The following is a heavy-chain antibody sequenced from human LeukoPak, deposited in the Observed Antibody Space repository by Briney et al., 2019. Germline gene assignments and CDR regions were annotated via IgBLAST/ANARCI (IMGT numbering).Heavy chain of an antibody. J-gene: IGHJ4*02. V-gene: IGHV4-30-2*01. CDR2: IYHSGST. D-gene: IGHD5-18*01. CDR1: GGSISSGGYY. Sequence: SETLSLTCTVSGGSISSGGYYWSWIRQPPGKGLEWIGYIYHSGSTYYNPSLRSRVTISVDRSKNQFPLKLSSVTAADTAVYYCARGTTMVFDYWGQGTLVTVSS. CDR3: ARGTTMVFDY.